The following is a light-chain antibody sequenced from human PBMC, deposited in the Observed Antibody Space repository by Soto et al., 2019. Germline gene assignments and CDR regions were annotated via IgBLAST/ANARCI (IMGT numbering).Light chain of an antibody. CDR2: GAS. V-gene: IGKV1-39*01. CDR3: QPIFNTPRP. Sequence: DIQMTQSPSSLSASVGDTVTITCRASQNIGTFLNWYQQKSGKAPDFLISGASSLLTGVPSRFSGSGSGTGFTLTITNLQPEDFATYHCQPIFNTPRPFGPGTKVPVK. J-gene: IGKJ1*01. CDR1: QNIGTF.